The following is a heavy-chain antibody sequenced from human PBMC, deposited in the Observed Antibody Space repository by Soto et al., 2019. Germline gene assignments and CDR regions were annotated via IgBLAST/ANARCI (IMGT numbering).Heavy chain of an antibody. V-gene: IGHV3-30-3*01. J-gene: IGHJ6*02. CDR2: ISYDGSNK. D-gene: IGHD3-3*01. Sequence: PEGSLRLSCAASGFTFSSYAMHWVRQAPGKGLEWVAFISYDGSNKYYADSVKGRFTISRDNSKNKLYLQMNSLRAEDTAVYYCARDQRVRFLEWLSPQYYYHYYGIDXWGQGTKVTSP. CDR1: GFTFSSYA. CDR3: ARDQRVRFLEWLSPQYYYHYYGIDX.